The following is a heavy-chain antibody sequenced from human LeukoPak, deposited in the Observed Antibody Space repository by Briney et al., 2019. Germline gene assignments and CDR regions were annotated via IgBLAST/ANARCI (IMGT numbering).Heavy chain of an antibody. CDR3: ARGRSSWFFDS. CDR1: GYTFTSYY. D-gene: IGHD6-13*01. V-gene: IGHV1-46*01. Sequence: GASVKVSCKASGYTFTSYYMHWVRQAPGQGLEWMGIINPSGGSTTYAQKFQGRVTMTRDTSTSTVYMELSSLRFEDTAVYYCARGRSSWFFDSWGQGTLVTVSS. CDR2: INPSGGST. J-gene: IGHJ4*02.